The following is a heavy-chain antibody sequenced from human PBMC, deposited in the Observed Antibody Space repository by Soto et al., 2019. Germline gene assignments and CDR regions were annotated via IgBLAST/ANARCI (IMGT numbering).Heavy chain of an antibody. V-gene: IGHV3-11*01. J-gene: IGHJ6*03. CDR2: ISSSGSTI. Sequence: PGGSLRLSCAASGFTFSDYYMSWIRQAPGKGLEWVSYISSSGSTIYYADSVKGRFTISRDNAKNSLYLQMNSLRAEDTAVYYCARDRTGVELRFLEWQDREPQNYYMDVWGKGTTVTVSS. D-gene: IGHD3-3*01. CDR3: ARDRTGVELRFLEWQDREPQNYYMDV. CDR1: GFTFSDYY.